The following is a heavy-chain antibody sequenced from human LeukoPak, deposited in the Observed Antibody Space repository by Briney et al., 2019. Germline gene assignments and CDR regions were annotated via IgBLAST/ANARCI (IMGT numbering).Heavy chain of an antibody. CDR1: GGSISSYY. J-gene: IGHJ4*02. Sequence: SETLSLTCTVSGGSISSYYWGWIRQPPGKGLEWIGSIYYSGSTYYNPSLKSRVTISVDTSKNQFSLKLSSVTAADTAVYYCARGPGAASWYWWGQGTLVTVSS. CDR2: IYYSGST. V-gene: IGHV4-39*01. CDR3: ARGPGAASWYW. D-gene: IGHD6-13*01.